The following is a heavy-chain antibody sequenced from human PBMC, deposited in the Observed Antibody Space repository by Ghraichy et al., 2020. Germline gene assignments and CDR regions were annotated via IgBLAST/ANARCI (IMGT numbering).Heavy chain of an antibody. CDR3: AREWLYYYDSSGYPSY. D-gene: IGHD3-22*01. CDR1: GFTFSSYS. J-gene: IGHJ4*02. Sequence: GGSLRLSCAASGFTFSSYSMNWVRQAPGKGLEWVSSISSSSSYIYYADSVKGRFTISRDNAKNSLYLQMNSLRAEDTAVYYCAREWLYYYDSSGYPSYWGQGTLVTVSS. CDR2: ISSSSSYI. V-gene: IGHV3-21*01.